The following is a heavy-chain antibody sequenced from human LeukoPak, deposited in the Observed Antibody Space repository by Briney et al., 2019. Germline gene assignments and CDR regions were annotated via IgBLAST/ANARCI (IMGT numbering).Heavy chain of an antibody. Sequence: GGSLRLSCAASGFTFTSYWMSWVRQAPGKGLGWVANIQQDGSEKYYVDSVKGRFTISRDNSKNTLYLQMNTLRAEDTAVYYCARTVGGPRYFDYWGQGTLVTVSS. CDR2: IQQDGSEK. CDR1: GFTFTSYW. J-gene: IGHJ4*02. V-gene: IGHV3-7*05. D-gene: IGHD3-10*01. CDR3: ARTVGGPRYFDY.